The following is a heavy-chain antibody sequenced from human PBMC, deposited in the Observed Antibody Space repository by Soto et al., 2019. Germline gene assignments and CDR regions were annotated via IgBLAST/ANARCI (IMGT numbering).Heavy chain of an antibody. D-gene: IGHD1-26*01. CDR1: GDTLTSYG. CDR3: AVGKDFDY. Sequence: QVQLVQSGPEVIKPGASLNVSCTASGDTLTSYGVTWVRQAPGQGLEWMGLHSGQNGNTNYAQRFQGRVTIPAAMSAATAYLQLRTLRSHDTAIYYCAVGKDFDYWGQGTLVIVSS. V-gene: IGHV1-18*04. J-gene: IGHJ4*02. CDR2: HSGQNGNT.